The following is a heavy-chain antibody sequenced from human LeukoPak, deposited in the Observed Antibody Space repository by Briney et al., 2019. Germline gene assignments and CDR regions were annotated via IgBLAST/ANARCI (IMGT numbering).Heavy chain of an antibody. J-gene: IGHJ6*03. CDR3: ARDRSSGYDYYYYYMDV. V-gene: IGHV7-4-1*02. CDR1: GYTFTSYA. D-gene: IGHD5-12*01. CDR2: INTNTGNP. Sequence: ASVKVSCKASGYTFTSYAMNWVRQAPGQGLEWMGWINTNTGNPTYAQGFTGRFVFSLDTSVSTAYLQISSLKAEDTAVYYCARDRSSGYDYYYYYMDVWGKGTTVTVSS.